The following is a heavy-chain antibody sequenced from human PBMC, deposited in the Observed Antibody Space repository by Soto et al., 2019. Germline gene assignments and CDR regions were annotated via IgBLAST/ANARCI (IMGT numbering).Heavy chain of an antibody. Sequence: GGSLRLSCAASGFTFSSYAMSWVRQAPGKGLEWVSAISGSGGSTYYADSVKGRFAISRDNSKNTLYLQMNSLRAEDTAVYYCAKKLWFGELLSADFDYWGQGTLVTVSS. CDR1: GFTFSSYA. CDR2: ISGSGGST. D-gene: IGHD3-10*01. J-gene: IGHJ4*02. CDR3: AKKLWFGELLSADFDY. V-gene: IGHV3-23*01.